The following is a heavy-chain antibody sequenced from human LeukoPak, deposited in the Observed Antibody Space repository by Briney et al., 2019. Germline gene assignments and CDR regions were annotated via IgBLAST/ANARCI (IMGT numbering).Heavy chain of an antibody. CDR1: GFTFSSYW. V-gene: IGHV3-7*03. J-gene: IGHJ4*02. D-gene: IGHD5-18*01. Sequence: GGSLRLSCAASGFTFSSYWMSWVRQAPGKGLEWVANIKQDGSEKYYVDSVKGRFTISRDNAKNSLYLQMNSLRAEDTAVYYCASEIQLWFSLGLGYWGQGTLVTVSS. CDR2: IKQDGSEK. CDR3: ASEIQLWFSLGLGY.